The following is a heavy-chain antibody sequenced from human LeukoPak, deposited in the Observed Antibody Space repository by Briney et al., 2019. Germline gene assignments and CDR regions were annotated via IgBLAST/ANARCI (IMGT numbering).Heavy chain of an antibody. CDR2: IYYSGST. V-gene: IGHV4-39*01. CDR1: GGSISSRSYY. D-gene: IGHD2-15*01. Sequence: SETLSLTCTVSGGSISSRSYYWGWIRQPPGKGLEWIGSIYYSGSTYYNPSLQSRVTIPVDTSKNQFSLKLNSVTAADTAVYYCASFYCSGGSCYQYFSYYYMDVWGKGTTVTISS. J-gene: IGHJ6*03. CDR3: ASFYCSGGSCYQYFSYYYMDV.